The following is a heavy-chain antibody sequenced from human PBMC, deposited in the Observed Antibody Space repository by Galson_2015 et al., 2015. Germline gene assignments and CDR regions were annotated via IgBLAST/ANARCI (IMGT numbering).Heavy chain of an antibody. Sequence: SETLSLTCTVSGGSVSSGSYYWSWIRQPPGKGLEWIGYIYYSGSTNYNPSLKSRVTISVDTSKNQFSLKLSSVTAADTAVYYCARSTAATYYDSSGLNWFDPWGQGTLVTVSS. CDR2: IYYSGST. CDR3: ARSTAATYYDSSGLNWFDP. J-gene: IGHJ5*02. V-gene: IGHV4-61*01. CDR1: GGSVSSGSYY. D-gene: IGHD3-22*01.